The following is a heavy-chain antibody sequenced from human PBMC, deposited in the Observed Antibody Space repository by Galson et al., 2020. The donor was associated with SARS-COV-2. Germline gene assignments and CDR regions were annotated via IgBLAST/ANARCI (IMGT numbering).Heavy chain of an antibody. J-gene: IGHJ4*02. CDR1: GYSFTSYW. V-gene: IGHV5-51*01. CDR2: IYPGDSDT. CDR3: ARHGLRWDARIGY. D-gene: IGHD4-17*01. Sequence: HGESLKISCKGSGYSFTSYWIGWVRQMPGKGLEWMGIIYPGDSDTRYSPSFQGQVTISADKSISTAYLQWSSLKASDTAMYYCARHGLRWDARIGYWGQGTLVTVSS.